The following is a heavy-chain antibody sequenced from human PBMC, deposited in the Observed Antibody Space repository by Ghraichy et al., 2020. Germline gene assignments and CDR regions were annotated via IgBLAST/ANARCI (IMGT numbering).Heavy chain of an antibody. CDR1: GCSIRDYN. CDR2: IYHSGCT. D-gene: IGHD6-19*01. V-gene: IGHV3-11*05. J-gene: IGHJ3*02. Sequence: GGSLRLSCAASGCSIRDYNMRWVRQAPGGRREGIFLVIYHSGCTYYAPSLKGRFTISVDKSKNSLSLKMNSLTAADTAVYYCARERLSGWYPAAFYSWGPGTMVTVSS. CDR3: ARERLSGWYPAAFYS.